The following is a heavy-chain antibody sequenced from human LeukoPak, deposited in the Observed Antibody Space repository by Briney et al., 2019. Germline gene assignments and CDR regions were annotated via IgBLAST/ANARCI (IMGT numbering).Heavy chain of an antibody. V-gene: IGHV5-51*01. D-gene: IGHD1-26*01. CDR2: IYPGDSDT. Sequence: GESLKISRKGSGYNLTSYWIGWVRPMPGKGLGWMGIIYPGDSDTRYSPSLQGQVTISADKSISTAYLQWSSLKASDTAMYYCARSRVGATTGYYFDYWGQGTLVTVSS. CDR1: GYNLTSYW. J-gene: IGHJ4*02. CDR3: ARSRVGATTGYYFDY.